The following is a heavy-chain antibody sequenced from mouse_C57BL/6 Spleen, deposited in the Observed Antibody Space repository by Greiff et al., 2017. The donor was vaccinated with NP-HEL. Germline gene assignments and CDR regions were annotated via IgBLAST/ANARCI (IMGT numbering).Heavy chain of an antibody. D-gene: IGHD2-1*01. V-gene: IGHV5-17*01. Sequence: EVMLVESGGGLVKPGGSLKLSCAASGFTFSDYGMHWVRQAPEKGLEWVAYISSGSSTIYYADTVKGRFTISRDNAKNTLFLQMTSLRSEDTAMYYCARDGNYVFAYWGQGTLVTVSA. CDR1: GFTFSDYG. CDR3: ARDGNYVFAY. CDR2: ISSGSSTI. J-gene: IGHJ3*01.